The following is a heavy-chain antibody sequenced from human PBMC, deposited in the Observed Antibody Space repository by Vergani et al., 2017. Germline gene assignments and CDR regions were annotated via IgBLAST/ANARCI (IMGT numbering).Heavy chain of an antibody. Sequence: EVQLVESGGGVVQPGGSLRLSCAASGFTFDDYAMHWVRQAPGQGLEWVSLISGDGGNTYYADSVKGRVTIARDNSKNSLYLQMNRLRTEDTALYYCAKSRAVAGTLFDYWGQGTLVTVSS. CDR2: ISGDGGNT. CDR1: GFTFDDYA. D-gene: IGHD6-19*01. V-gene: IGHV3-43*02. CDR3: AKSRAVAGTLFDY. J-gene: IGHJ4*02.